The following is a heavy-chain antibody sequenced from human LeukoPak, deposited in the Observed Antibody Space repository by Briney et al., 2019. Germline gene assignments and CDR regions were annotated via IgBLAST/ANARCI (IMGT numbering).Heavy chain of an antibody. CDR3: SRALDY. CDR2: ISSSSSYM. CDR1: GFTFSSYA. Sequence: GGSLRLSCAASGFTFSSYAMSWVRQAPGKGLEWVSSISSSSSYMYYADSVKGRFTISRDNAKNSLYLQMNSLRAEDTAVYYCSRALDYWGQGTLVTVSS. V-gene: IGHV3-21*01. J-gene: IGHJ4*02.